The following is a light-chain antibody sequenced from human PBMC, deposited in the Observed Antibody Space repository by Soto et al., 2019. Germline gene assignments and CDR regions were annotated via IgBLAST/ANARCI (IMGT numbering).Light chain of an antibody. CDR2: DAS. Sequence: EIVLTQSPATLSLSPGERATLSCRASQSVSSYLAWYQQKPGQAPRLLIYDASNRATGIPARFSGSGSGTDFTLTISSLEPEDVATYYCQRYDSAPHTFLFAGGTKV. J-gene: IGKJ4*01. CDR1: QSVSSY. V-gene: IGKV3-11*01. CDR3: QRYDSAPHTFL.